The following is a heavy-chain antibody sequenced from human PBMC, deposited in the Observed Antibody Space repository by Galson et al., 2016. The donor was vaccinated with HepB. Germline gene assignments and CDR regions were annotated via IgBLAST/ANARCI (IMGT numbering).Heavy chain of an antibody. J-gene: IGHJ4*02. V-gene: IGHV3-30-3*01. CDR3: ARVGFGRSYGQGFDY. D-gene: IGHD3-16*01. CDR2: ISYAGSNK. Sequence: SLRLSCAASGFTFSIYAMHWVRQAPGTGLEWVAVISYAGSNKYYADSVKGRFTISRDNSKNTLYLQMDSLRPEDTAVYYCARVGFGRSYGQGFDYWGQGTLVTVSS. CDR1: GFTFSIYA.